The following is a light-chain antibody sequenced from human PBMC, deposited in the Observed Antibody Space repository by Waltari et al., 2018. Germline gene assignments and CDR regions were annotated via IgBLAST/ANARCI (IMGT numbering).Light chain of an antibody. Sequence: QSALTQPASVSGSPGQSITISCTGTSRDVGGYNYVPWYQQPPGKAPKLMIYEVSNRPSGVSNRFSGSKSGNTASLTISGLQAEDEADYYCSSYTSSSLYVFGTGTKVTVL. J-gene: IGLJ1*01. V-gene: IGLV2-14*01. CDR3: SSYTSSSLYV. CDR2: EVS. CDR1: SRDVGGYNY.